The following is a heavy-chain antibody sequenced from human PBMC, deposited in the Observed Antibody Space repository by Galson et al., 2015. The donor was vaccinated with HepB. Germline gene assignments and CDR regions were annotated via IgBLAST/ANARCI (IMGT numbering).Heavy chain of an antibody. D-gene: IGHD5-24*01. CDR2: VAYDGVDK. Sequence: SLRLSCAASGFTFSNFGMQWVRQAPGKGLEWVAVVAYDGVDKFYADSVKGRFTISRDNSKSTLYLQMNSLRAEDTAVYYCSRGRSENGFNFGYWGQGTLVTVSS. CDR3: SRGRSENGFNFGY. CDR1: GFTFSNFG. J-gene: IGHJ4*02. V-gene: IGHV3-30*03.